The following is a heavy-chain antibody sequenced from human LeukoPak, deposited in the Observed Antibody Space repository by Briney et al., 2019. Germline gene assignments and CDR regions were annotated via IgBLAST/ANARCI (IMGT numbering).Heavy chain of an antibody. CDR3: ARAMVRGVDYYYYGMDV. V-gene: IGHV3-66*01. CDR2: IYSGGST. CDR1: GFTFSSNY. Sequence: PGGSLRLSCAASGFTFSSNYMSWVRQAPGKGLEWVSVIYSGGSTYYADSVKGRFTISRDNSKNTLYLQVNSLRAEDTAVYYCARAMVRGVDYYYYGMDVWGQGTTVTVSS. D-gene: IGHD3-10*01. J-gene: IGHJ6*02.